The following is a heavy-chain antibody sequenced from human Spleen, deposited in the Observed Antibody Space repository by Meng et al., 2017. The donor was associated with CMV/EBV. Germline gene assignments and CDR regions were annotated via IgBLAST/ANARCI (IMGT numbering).Heavy chain of an antibody. Sequence: SVKVSCKASGGTFITSALSWVRQAPGQGLEWMGGIIPVLGVSDHAQKFQGRVTFNADTSASTSYMELTSLKSGDTAVYYCARGGADFWSVLRGAFDVWGQGTMVTVSS. CDR3: ARGGADFWSVLRGAFDV. V-gene: IGHV1-69*10. J-gene: IGHJ3*01. CDR2: IIPVLGVS. D-gene: IGHD3-3*01. CDR1: GGTFITSA.